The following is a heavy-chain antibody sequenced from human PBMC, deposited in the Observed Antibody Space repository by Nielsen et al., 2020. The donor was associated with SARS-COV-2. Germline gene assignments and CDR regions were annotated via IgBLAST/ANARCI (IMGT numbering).Heavy chain of an antibody. CDR1: GFTFSDYA. D-gene: IGHD1-7*01. V-gene: IGHV3-23*01. CDR3: ARAWNFAVH. J-gene: IGHJ4*02. CDR2: IRTSGDTT. Sequence: GESLKISCAASGFTFSDYAMAWVRQAPGKGLEWVSAIRTSGDTTYYADSVKGRCTISRDNSKNTLYLQMGSLRAEDTAVYYCARAWNFAVHWGQGTLVTVSS.